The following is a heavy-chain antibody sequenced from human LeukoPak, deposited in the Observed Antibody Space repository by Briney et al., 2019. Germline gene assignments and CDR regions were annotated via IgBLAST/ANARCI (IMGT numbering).Heavy chain of an antibody. CDR1: GGTFSSYA. CDR3: ARDRYSNYVRGYYYYMDV. D-gene: IGHD4-11*01. CDR2: IILIFGTA. J-gene: IGHJ6*03. Sequence: SVKVSCKASGGTFSSYAISWVRQAPGQGLEWMGGIILIFGTANYAQKFQGRVTITADESTSTAYMELSSLRSEDTAVYYCARDRYSNYVRGYYYYMDVWGKGTTVTVSS. V-gene: IGHV1-69*13.